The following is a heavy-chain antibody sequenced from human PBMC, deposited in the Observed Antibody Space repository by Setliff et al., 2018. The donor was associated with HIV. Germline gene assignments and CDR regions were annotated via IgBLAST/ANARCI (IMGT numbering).Heavy chain of an antibody. V-gene: IGHV1-46*01. J-gene: IGHJ4*02. CDR1: GYTFTTYH. CDR2: INPKNRST. CDR3: TRHLYYYASGIHFGVY. Sequence: ASVKVSCKASGYTFTTYHMHWLRQAPGQGLEWMGIINPKNRSTTYAQRFQDRVTMTSDTSTNTFYMELSSLKSEDTAVYYCTRHLYYYASGIHFGVYWGQGTPVTVSS. D-gene: IGHD3-10*01.